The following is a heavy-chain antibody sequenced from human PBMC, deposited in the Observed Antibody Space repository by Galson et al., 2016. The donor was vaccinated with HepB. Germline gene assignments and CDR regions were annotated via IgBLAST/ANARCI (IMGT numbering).Heavy chain of an antibody. CDR3: ARLGQWVDDYGDY. CDR1: GFSFSSYG. J-gene: IGHJ4*01. Sequence: SLRLSCAASGFSFSSYGMHWVRQAPGKGLEWVGLISHDGNGKYYGGSVKGRFTISRDNSEKSLFLQMSGLRADDTAVYYCARLGQWVDDYGDYWGQGTLVTVSS. CDR2: ISHDGNGK. D-gene: IGHD5-12*01. V-gene: IGHV3-30*03.